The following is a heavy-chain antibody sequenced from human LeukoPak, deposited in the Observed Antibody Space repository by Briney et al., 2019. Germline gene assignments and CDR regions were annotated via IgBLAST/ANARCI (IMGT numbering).Heavy chain of an antibody. CDR3: ARASYYDFWSGYFENYYYYYYMDV. V-gene: IGHV3-21*01. CDR2: ISSSSSYI. CDR1: GFTFSSYS. D-gene: IGHD3-3*01. Sequence: PGVSLRLSCAASGFTFSSYSMNWVRQAPGKGLEWVSSISSSSSYIYYADSVKGRFTISRDNAKNSLYLQMNSLRAEDTAVYYCARASYYDFWSGYFENYYYYYYMDVWGKGTTVTVSS. J-gene: IGHJ6*03.